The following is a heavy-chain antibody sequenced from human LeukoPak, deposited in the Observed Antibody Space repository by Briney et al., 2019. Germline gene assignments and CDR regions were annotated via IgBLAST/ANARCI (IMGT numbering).Heavy chain of an antibody. CDR3: ARAYDFWSTYYGMDV. V-gene: IGHV1-8*01. CDR1: GYTFTSYD. J-gene: IGHJ6*02. D-gene: IGHD3-3*01. Sequence: ASVKVSCKAPGYTFTSYDINWVRQATGQGLEWMGWMNPNSGNTGYAQKFQGRVTMTRNTSISTAYMELSSLRSEDTAVYYCARAYDFWSTYYGMDVWGQGTTVTVSS. CDR2: MNPNSGNT.